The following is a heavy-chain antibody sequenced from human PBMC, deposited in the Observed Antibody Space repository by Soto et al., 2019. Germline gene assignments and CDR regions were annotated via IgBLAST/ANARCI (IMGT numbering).Heavy chain of an antibody. J-gene: IGHJ5*02. D-gene: IGHD5-18*01. Sequence: ASVKVSCKASGYTFTSYGISWVRHGPGQGSEWMGWISAYNGNTNYAQKLQGRVTMTTDPSTSTAYRELRSLRSDDTAVYYCARQDTALLFVPWGQGTLVTVSS. CDR3: ARQDTALLFVP. CDR1: GYTFTSYG. CDR2: ISAYNGNT. V-gene: IGHV1-18*01.